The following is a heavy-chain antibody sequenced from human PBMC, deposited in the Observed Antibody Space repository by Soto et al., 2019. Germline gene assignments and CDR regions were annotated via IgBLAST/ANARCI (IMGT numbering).Heavy chain of an antibody. J-gene: IGHJ4*02. CDR3: AKASRYGNHYSFDY. CDR1: GFSFSSYA. V-gene: IGHV3-23*01. Sequence: EVQLLESGGTLLQPGGSLRLSCAASGFSFSSYAMNWVRQAPGKGLEWVSGISGSDSSTYYTDSVKGRFTISRDNSENTLYLQMNSLRAEDTAVYYCAKASRYGNHYSFDYWGQGTLVTVSS. D-gene: IGHD4-4*01. CDR2: ISGSDSST.